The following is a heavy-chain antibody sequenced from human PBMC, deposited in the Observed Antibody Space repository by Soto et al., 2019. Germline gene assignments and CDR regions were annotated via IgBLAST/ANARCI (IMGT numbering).Heavy chain of an antibody. V-gene: IGHV1-69*13. CDR2: IIPIFGTA. D-gene: IGHD3-10*01. Sequence: VKVSCKASGGTFSSYAISWVRQAPGQGLEWMGGIIPIFGTANYAQKFQGRVTITADESTSTAYMELSSLRSEDTAVYYCARKMVRGVHYYYYGMDVWGQGTTVTVSS. CDR3: ARKMVRGVHYYYYGMDV. CDR1: GGTFSSYA. J-gene: IGHJ6*02.